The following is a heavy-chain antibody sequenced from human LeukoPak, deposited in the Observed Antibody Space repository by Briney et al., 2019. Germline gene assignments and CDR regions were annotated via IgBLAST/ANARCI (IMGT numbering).Heavy chain of an antibody. D-gene: IGHD1-26*01. CDR2: IRYDGSYQ. V-gene: IGHV3-30*02. J-gene: IGHJ5*02. CDR1: GFTFSSYA. Sequence: PGRSLRLSCAASGFTFSSYAMHWVRQAPGKGLEWVTFIRYDGSYQYYADSVKGRFTISRDNSKNTLYLQMNSLRADDTAVYYCAKDWFSGSYSGYNWFDPWGQGTLVTVSS. CDR3: AKDWFSGSYSGYNWFDP.